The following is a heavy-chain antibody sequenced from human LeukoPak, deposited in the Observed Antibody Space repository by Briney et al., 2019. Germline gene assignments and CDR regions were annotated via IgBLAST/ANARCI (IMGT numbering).Heavy chain of an antibody. CDR1: GFTFSSYA. V-gene: IGHV3-64D*06. CDR3: VKGGRGYSYGPPMGY. J-gene: IGHJ4*02. CDR2: ISSNGGST. D-gene: IGHD5-18*01. Sequence: PGGSLRLSCSASGFTFSSYAMHWVRQAPGKGLEYVSAISSNGGSTYYADSVKGRFTISRDNSKNTLYLQMSSLRAEDTAVYYCVKGGRGYSYGPPMGYWGRGTLVTVSS.